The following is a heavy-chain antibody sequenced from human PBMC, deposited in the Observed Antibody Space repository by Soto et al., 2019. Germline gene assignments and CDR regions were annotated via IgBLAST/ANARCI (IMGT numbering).Heavy chain of an antibody. V-gene: IGHV4-30-4*01. D-gene: IGHD6-13*01. Sequence: SETLSLTCTVSGGSISNYYWSLIRQPPGKGLEWIGYIYYSGSTYYNPSLKSRVTISVDTSKNQFSLKLSSVTAADTAVYYCARAAIAAAGIGGYGMDVWGQGTTVTVSS. CDR3: ARAAIAAAGIGGYGMDV. CDR1: GGSISNYY. J-gene: IGHJ6*02. CDR2: IYYSGST.